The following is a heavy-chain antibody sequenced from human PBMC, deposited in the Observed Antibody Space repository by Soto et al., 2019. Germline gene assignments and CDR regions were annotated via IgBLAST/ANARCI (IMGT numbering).Heavy chain of an antibody. J-gene: IGHJ5*02. Sequence: EASVKVSCKASGGTFSSYAIRWVRQAPGQGLEWMGGIIPIFGTANYAQKFQGRVTITADESTSTAFMELSSLRSEDTAVYYCATVPYILSRWFDPWGQGTLVTVSS. CDR3: ATVPYILSRWFDP. V-gene: IGHV1-69*13. D-gene: IGHD3-9*01. CDR1: GGTFSSYA. CDR2: IIPIFGTA.